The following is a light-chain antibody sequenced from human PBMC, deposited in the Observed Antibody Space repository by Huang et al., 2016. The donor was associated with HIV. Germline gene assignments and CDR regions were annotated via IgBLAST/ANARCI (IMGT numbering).Light chain of an antibody. V-gene: IGKV3-11*01. CDR1: QSVSSY. J-gene: IGKJ3*01. CDR2: DAS. Sequence: EIVLTQSPATLSLSPGERATLSCRASQSVSSYLAWYQQKPGQAPTLLTYDASNRATGIPTRFRCSGSGTDFTLTISSLEPEDFAVYYCQQRSNWPPLFTFGPGTKVDIK. CDR3: QQRSNWPPLFT.